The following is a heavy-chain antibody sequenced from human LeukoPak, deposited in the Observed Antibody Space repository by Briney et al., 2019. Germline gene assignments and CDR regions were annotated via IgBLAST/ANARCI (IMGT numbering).Heavy chain of an antibody. V-gene: IGHV4-59*08. CDR2: IYYSGST. Sequence: SETLSLTCTVSGGSISSYYWSRIRQPPGKGLEWIGYIYYSGSTNYNPSLKSRVTISVDTSKNQFSLKLSSVTAADTAVYYCARHQDSSGYYNVYAFDIWGQGTMVTVSS. D-gene: IGHD3-22*01. CDR1: GGSISSYY. J-gene: IGHJ3*02. CDR3: ARHQDSSGYYNVYAFDI.